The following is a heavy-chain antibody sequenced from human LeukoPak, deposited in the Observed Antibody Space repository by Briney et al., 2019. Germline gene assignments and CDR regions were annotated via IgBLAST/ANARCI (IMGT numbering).Heavy chain of an antibody. D-gene: IGHD2-2*01. CDR1: GYTFTSYY. CDR2: INPSGGST. Sequence: ASVKVSCKASGYTFTSYYMHWVRQAPGQGLEWMGIINPSGGSTSYAQKFQGRVTITADESTSTAYMELSSLRSEDTAVYYCARDRTYCSSTSCFRHLDYWGQGTLVTVSS. CDR3: ARDRTYCSSTSCFRHLDY. J-gene: IGHJ4*02. V-gene: IGHV1-46*01.